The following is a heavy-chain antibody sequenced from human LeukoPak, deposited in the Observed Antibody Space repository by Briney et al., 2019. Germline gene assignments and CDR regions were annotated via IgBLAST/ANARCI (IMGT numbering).Heavy chain of an antibody. CDR3: AKDLGYSGPNGMDV. J-gene: IGHJ6*02. D-gene: IGHD5-12*01. Sequence: PGGSLRLSCAASGFTFSSQVMSWVRQAPGKGLEWVSAISGSGGSTYYADSVKGRFTISRDNSKNTLYLQMNSLRAEDTAVYYCAKDLGYSGPNGMDVWGQGTTVTVSS. CDR1: GFTFSSQV. V-gene: IGHV3-23*01. CDR2: ISGSGGST.